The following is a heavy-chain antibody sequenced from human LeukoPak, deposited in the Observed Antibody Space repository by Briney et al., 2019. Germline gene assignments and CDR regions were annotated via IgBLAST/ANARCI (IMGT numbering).Heavy chain of an antibody. Sequence: GRSLRLSCAASGFTFSSYSMNWVRQAPGKGPEWVSYIIGSGSSTYYADSVKGRFTISRDNSKNSLYLQMNSLRDEDTAVYYCARDRVWSFDYWGQGTLVTVSS. CDR2: IIGSGSST. CDR3: ARDRVWSFDY. CDR1: GFTFSSYS. D-gene: IGHD2-8*02. J-gene: IGHJ4*02. V-gene: IGHV3-48*02.